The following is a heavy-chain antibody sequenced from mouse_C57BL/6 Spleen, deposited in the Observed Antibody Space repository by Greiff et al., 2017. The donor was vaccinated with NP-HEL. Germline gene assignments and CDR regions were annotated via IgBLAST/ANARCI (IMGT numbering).Heavy chain of an antibody. Sequence: EVQLVESGGALVKPGGSLKLSCAASGFTFSDYGMHWVRQAPEKGLEWVAYISSGSSTIYYADTVKGRFTISRDNAKNTLFLQMTSLRSEDTAMYYCARNWDDYFDYWGQGTTLTVSS. CDR1: GFTFSDYG. CDR3: ARNWDDYFDY. V-gene: IGHV5-17*01. D-gene: IGHD4-1*01. J-gene: IGHJ2*01. CDR2: ISSGSSTI.